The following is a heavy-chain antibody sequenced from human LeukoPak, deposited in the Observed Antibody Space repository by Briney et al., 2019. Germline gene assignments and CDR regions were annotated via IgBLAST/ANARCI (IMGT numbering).Heavy chain of an antibody. J-gene: IGHJ5*02. CDR1: GGSISSGGYF. CDR3: ARGRSILNR. D-gene: IGHD3-9*01. CDR2: IYTSGST. Sequence: SQTLSLTCTVSGGSISSGGYFWSWIRQPAGKGLEWIGRIYTSGSTNYNPSLNSRVTISVDTSTNQFSLKLSSVTAADTAVYYCARGRSILNRWGQGTLVTVSS. V-gene: IGHV4-61*02.